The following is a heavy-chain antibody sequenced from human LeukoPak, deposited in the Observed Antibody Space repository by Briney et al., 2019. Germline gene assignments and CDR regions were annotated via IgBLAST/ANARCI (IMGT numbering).Heavy chain of an antibody. CDR2: INPKSGGT. CDR3: AEGGCSSSSCNNWYDP. CDR1: GYTFTSYY. Sequence: ASVKVSCKASGYTFTSYYIHWLRQAPGHGLEWMGWINPKSGGTNYAQKFQGRVTMTRDTSISTAYMELGRLTSDDTAMYYCAEGGCSSSSCNNWYDPWGQGTLVTVSS. V-gene: IGHV1-2*02. D-gene: IGHD2-2*01. J-gene: IGHJ5*02.